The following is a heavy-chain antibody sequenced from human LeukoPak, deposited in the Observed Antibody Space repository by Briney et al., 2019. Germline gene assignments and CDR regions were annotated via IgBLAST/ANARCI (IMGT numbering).Heavy chain of an antibody. CDR2: IYSGGST. D-gene: IGHD5-12*01. CDR3: ATTLEQDIVTTFDY. Sequence: GGSLRLSCAASGFTVSSNYMSWVRQAPGKGLEWVSVIYSGGSTYYADSVKGRFTISRDNSKNTLYLQMNSLRAEDTAVYYCATTLEQDIVTTFDYWGQGTLVTVSS. CDR1: GFTVSSNY. J-gene: IGHJ4*02. V-gene: IGHV3-66*01.